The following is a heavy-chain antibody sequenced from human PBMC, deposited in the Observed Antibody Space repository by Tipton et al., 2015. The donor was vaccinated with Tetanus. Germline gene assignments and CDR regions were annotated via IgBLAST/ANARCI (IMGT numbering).Heavy chain of an antibody. CDR1: GYTFTSYF. CDR3: ARVQEQRIYYYGMDV. CDR2: INPSGGRT. D-gene: IGHD6-25*01. J-gene: IGHJ6*02. V-gene: IGHV1-46*01. Sequence: QSGAEVKKPGASVNVSCKASGYTFTSYFMQWVRQAPGQGLEWMGIINPSGGRTNYVQKFQGRLTMTRDKSTSTVYMELSSLRSEDTAVYYCARVQEQRIYYYGMDVWGQGTTVTVSS.